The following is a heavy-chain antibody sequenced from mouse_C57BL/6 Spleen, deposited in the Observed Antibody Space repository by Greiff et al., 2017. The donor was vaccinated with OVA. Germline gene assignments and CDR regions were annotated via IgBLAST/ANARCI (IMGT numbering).Heavy chain of an antibody. CDR3: ARGYDYDTAWFAD. V-gene: IGHV1-50*01. D-gene: IGHD2-4*01. J-gene: IGHJ3*01. CDR1: GYTFTSYW. CDR2: IDPFDSYT. Sequence: QVQLQQPGAELVKPGASVKLSCKASGYTFTSYWMQWVKQRPGQGLEWIGEIDPFDSYTNYNQKFKGKATLTVDTSSSTAYMQLSSLTSDDSAVYYCARGYDYDTAWFADWGQGTLVTVSA.